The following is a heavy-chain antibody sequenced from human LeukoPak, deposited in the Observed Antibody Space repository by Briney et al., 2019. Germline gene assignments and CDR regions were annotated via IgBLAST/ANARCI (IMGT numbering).Heavy chain of an antibody. Sequence: GGSLRLSCAASGFTFSSYSMNWVRQAPGKGLEWVSSISSSSSYIYYADSVKGRFTISRDNAKNSLYLQMNSLRAEDTAVYYCARDPAVADDGYFDYWGQGILVTVSS. J-gene: IGHJ4*02. D-gene: IGHD6-19*01. V-gene: IGHV3-21*01. CDR3: ARDPAVADDGYFDY. CDR1: GFTFSSYS. CDR2: ISSSSSYI.